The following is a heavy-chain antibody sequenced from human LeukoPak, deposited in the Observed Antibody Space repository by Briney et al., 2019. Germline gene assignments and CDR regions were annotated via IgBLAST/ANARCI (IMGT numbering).Heavy chain of an antibody. CDR1: GGSFSSSY. V-gene: IGHV4-59*01. CDR2: IYYSGTT. Sequence: SETLSLTCTVSGGSFSSSYWSWVRQPPGKGLEWIGYIYYSGTTNYNPSLKSRVTISVDTSKNQFSLKLSSVTAADTAVYYCARGVYIAAAQYGYWGQGTLVTVSS. J-gene: IGHJ4*02. D-gene: IGHD6-13*01. CDR3: ARGVYIAAAQYGY.